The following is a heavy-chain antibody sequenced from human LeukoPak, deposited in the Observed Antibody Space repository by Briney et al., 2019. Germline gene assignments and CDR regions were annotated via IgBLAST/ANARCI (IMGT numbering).Heavy chain of an antibody. CDR1: GFTFSDYA. V-gene: IGHV3-23*01. J-gene: IGHJ4*02. D-gene: IGHD3-22*01. Sequence: GGSLRLSCAASGFTFSDYAMSWVRQAPGKGLEWVSAVTGSGGNTYYADSVKGRFTISKDTSKNTLYLQMNSLRAEDTAVYYCARVWSSGYTKDYWGQGTLVTVSS. CDR2: VTGSGGNT. CDR3: ARVWSSGYTKDY.